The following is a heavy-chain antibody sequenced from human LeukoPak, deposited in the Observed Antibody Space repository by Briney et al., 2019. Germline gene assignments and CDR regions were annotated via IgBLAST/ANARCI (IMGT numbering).Heavy chain of an antibody. CDR1: GGSISSGDYY. J-gene: IGHJ4*02. D-gene: IGHD2-2*01. V-gene: IGHV4-30-4*01. CDR2: MVYSGST. Sequence: SHTLSLTCTVSGGSISSGDYYWSWIRQPPGKRLEWIGYMVYSGSTSYNPSLKSRVTISVDTSKNQFSLKLSSVTAADTAVYYCARSIVVVPAAIDYWGQGTLVTVSS. CDR3: ARSIVVVPAAIDY.